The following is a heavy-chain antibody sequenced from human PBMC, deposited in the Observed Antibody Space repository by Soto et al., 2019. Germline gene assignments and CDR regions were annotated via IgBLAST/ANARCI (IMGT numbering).Heavy chain of an antibody. CDR2: IVVGSGNT. CDR3: ARAPDRIIAAAGIRWFDP. CDR1: GFTFTSSA. V-gene: IGHV1-58*01. D-gene: IGHD6-13*01. Sequence: SVKVSCKASGFTFTSSAVQWVRQARGQRLEWIGWIVVGSGNTNYAQKFQERVTITRDMSTSTAYMELSSLRSEDTAVYYCARAPDRIIAAAGIRWFDPWGQGTLVTVSS. J-gene: IGHJ5*02.